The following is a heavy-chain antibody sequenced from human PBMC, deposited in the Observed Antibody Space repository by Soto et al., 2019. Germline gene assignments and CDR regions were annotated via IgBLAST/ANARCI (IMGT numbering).Heavy chain of an antibody. D-gene: IGHD1-26*01. J-gene: IGHJ6*02. CDR3: ARANSGSYPFNYYYGMDV. CDR2: IIPIFGTT. Sequence: QVQLVQSGAEVQKPGSSVKVSCEASGGTFSNYAFSCVRQAPGQGLEWMGGIIPIFGTTNYAQKFQGRIKITADESTGTVYMELSGLKSEDTAVYYCARANSGSYPFNYYYGMDVWGQGTAVTVSS. V-gene: IGHV1-69*01. CDR1: GGTFSNYA.